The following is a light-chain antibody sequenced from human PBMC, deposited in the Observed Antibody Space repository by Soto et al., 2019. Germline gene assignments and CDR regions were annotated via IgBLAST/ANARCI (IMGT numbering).Light chain of an antibody. CDR1: SSNIGAGYD. CDR3: QSYDSSLSGYV. Sequence: QSALTQPPSVSGAPGQRVTISCTGSSSNIGAGYDVHWYQQLPGTAPKLLIYGNTNRPSGVPDRFSGSKSGTSASLAITGLQAEDEADYYCQSYDSSLSGYVFGIGTKLTVL. J-gene: IGLJ1*01. V-gene: IGLV1-40*01. CDR2: GNT.